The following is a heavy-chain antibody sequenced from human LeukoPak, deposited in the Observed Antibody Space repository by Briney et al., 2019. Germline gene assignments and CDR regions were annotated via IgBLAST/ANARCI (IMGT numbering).Heavy chain of an antibody. CDR3: ARATIASSSPLIDY. Sequence: ASVKVSCKASGYTFTGYYMHWVRQAPGQGLEWMGWINPNSGGTNYAQKFQGRVTMTRDTSISTAYMELSRLRSDDTAAYYCARATIASSSPLIDYWGQGTLVTVSS. J-gene: IGHJ4*02. V-gene: IGHV1-2*02. CDR1: GYTFTGYY. D-gene: IGHD6-6*01. CDR2: INPNSGGT.